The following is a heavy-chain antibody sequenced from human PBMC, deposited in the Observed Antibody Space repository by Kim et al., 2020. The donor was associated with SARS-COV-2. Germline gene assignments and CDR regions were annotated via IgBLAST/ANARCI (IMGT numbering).Heavy chain of an antibody. J-gene: IGHJ6*02. CDR2: IGTAGDT. V-gene: IGHV3-13*04. CDR3: ARAVSGSYFPAYYYYGMDV. Sequence: GGSLRLSCAASGFTFSSNDMHWVRQATGKGLEWVSTIGTAGDTYYPGSVKGRFTISRENAKNSLYLQMNSLRAGDTAVYYCARAVSGSYFPAYYYYGMDVWGQGTTVTVSS. D-gene: IGHD1-26*01. CDR1: GFTFSSND.